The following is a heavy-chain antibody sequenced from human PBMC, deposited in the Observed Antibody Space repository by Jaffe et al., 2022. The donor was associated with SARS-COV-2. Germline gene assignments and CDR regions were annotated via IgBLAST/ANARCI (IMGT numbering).Heavy chain of an antibody. D-gene: IGHD3-22*01. CDR2: INHSGST. J-gene: IGHJ6*03. Sequence: QVQLQQWGAGLLKPSETLSLTCAVYGGSFSGYYWSWIRQPPGKGLEWIGEINHSGSTNYNPSLKSRVTISVDTSKNQFSLKLSSVTAADTAVYYCARGGMIQGTDYYYYMDVWGKGTTVTVSS. CDR1: GGSFSGYY. V-gene: IGHV4-34*01. CDR3: ARGGMIQGTDYYYYMDV.